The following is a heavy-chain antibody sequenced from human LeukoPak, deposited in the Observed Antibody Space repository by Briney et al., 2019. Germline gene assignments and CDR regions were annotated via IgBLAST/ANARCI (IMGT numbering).Heavy chain of an antibody. V-gene: IGHV3-7*03. D-gene: IGHD3-3*01. CDR3: ARDIYTRYYDFWSGGYYYYGMDV. CDR2: IKQDGSEK. Sequence: YPGGSLRLSCAASGFTFSSYWMSWVRQAPGKGLEWVANIKQDGSEKYYVDSVKGRFTISRDNAKNSLYLQMNSLRAEDTAVYYCARDIYTRYYDFWSGGYYYYGMDVWGQGTTVTVSS. CDR1: GFTFSSYW. J-gene: IGHJ6*02.